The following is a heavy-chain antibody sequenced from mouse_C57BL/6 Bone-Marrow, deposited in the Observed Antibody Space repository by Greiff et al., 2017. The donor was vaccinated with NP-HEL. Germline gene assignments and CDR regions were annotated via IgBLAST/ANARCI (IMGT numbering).Heavy chain of an antibody. CDR3: ARGSSPSYWYFDV. Sequence: VQLVESGAELAKPGASVKLSCKASGYTFTSYWMHWVKQRPGQGLEWIGYINPSSGYTKYNQKFKDKATLTADKSSSTAYMQLSSLTYEDSAVYYCARGSSPSYWYFDVWGTGTTVTVSS. D-gene: IGHD1-1*01. CDR1: GYTFTSYW. CDR2: INPSSGYT. J-gene: IGHJ1*03. V-gene: IGHV1-7*01.